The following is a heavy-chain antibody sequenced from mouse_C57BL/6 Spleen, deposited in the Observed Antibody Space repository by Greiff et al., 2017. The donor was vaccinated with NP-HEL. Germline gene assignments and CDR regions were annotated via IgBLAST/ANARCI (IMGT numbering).Heavy chain of an antibody. J-gene: IGHJ4*01. CDR2: IRNKANGYTT. Sequence: EVKLVESGGGLVQPGGSLSLSCAASGFTFTDYYMSWVRQPPGKALEWLGFIRNKANGYTTEYSASVKGRFTISRDNFQSILYRQMNALRAEDSATYDCARSSKYYAMDYWGQGTSVTVSS. CDR3: ARSSKYYAMDY. CDR1: GFTFTDYY. V-gene: IGHV7-3*01.